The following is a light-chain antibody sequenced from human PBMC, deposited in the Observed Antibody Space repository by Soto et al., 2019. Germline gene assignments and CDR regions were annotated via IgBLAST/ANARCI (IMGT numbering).Light chain of an antibody. CDR1: SSKIGAGYH. Sequence: QSALTQPPSVSGAPGQRVTISCTGRSSKIGAGYHVHWYQQLPGTAPKLLISDNNNRPSGVPDRFSGSKSGTSASLAITGLQAEDVADYYCQSYDSNLSAYVFGTGTKVTVL. V-gene: IGLV1-40*01. CDR2: DNN. CDR3: QSYDSNLSAYV. J-gene: IGLJ1*01.